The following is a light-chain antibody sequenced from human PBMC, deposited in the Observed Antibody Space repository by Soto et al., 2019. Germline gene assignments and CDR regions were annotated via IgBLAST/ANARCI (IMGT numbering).Light chain of an antibody. V-gene: IGKV3-20*01. J-gene: IGKJ1*01. Sequence: DIVLTQSPGTLSLSPGERATLSCRSSQSVSSNYLAWYQQKPDQAPRLVICDVSGRATGIPDRFSGSGSGTEFTLTISRLEPDDSAVYYCQQYGISPTFGQGTKVEIK. CDR1: QSVSSNY. CDR3: QQYGISPT. CDR2: DVS.